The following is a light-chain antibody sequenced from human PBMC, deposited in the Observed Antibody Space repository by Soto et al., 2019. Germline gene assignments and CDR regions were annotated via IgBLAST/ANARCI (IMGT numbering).Light chain of an antibody. Sequence: DIVMTQSPDSLAVSLGERATINCKSSQSVLYSSNNKNYLAWYQQKPGQPPKLLIYWASTRESGVPDRFSGSGSRKDFTLTIRRLQAEDLAVYYCQQYYRPWTFGQGTKVEIK. CDR3: QQYYRPWT. J-gene: IGKJ1*01. V-gene: IGKV4-1*01. CDR2: WAS. CDR1: QSVLYSSNNKNY.